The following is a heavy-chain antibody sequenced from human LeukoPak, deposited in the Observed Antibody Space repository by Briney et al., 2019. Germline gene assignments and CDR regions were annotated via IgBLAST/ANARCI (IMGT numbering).Heavy chain of an antibody. D-gene: IGHD3-16*02. CDR3: ARGVVVIATSGNDY. Sequence: GGSLRLSCAASGFTFSNYWMHWVRQAPGEGLVWLSGITPDGSGTRYVDSVKGRFTISRDNAKNILYLQMNGLRTEDTAVYYCARGVVVIATSGNDYWGQGTLVTVSS. CDR1: GFTFSNYW. J-gene: IGHJ4*02. CDR2: ITPDGSGT. V-gene: IGHV3-74*01.